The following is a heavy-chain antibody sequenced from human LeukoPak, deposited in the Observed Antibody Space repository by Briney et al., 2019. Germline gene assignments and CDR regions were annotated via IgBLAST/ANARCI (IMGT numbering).Heavy chain of an antibody. J-gene: IGHJ6*02. D-gene: IGHD3-9*01. Sequence: ETLSLTCSVSGVYFSSGGCYWGWVRQPPGKGLEWVSVIYSGGSTYYADSVKGRFTISRDNSKNTLYLQMNSLRAEDTAVYYCARDGRGYDILTGYRAYYYYGMDVWGQGTTVTVSS. CDR2: IYSGGST. CDR3: ARDGRGYDILTGYRAYYYYGMDV. CDR1: GVYFSSGGCY. V-gene: IGHV3-66*01.